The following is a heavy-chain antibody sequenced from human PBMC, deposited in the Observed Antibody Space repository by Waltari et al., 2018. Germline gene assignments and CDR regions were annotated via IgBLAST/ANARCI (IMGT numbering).Heavy chain of an antibody. CDR3: ARGRDVFANFDYNWFDP. J-gene: IGHJ5*02. CDR1: GYTFMNYA. Sequence: QVQLVQTGAEVLRPGAAVKVSWQASGYTFMNYAIISGRQAAGQGLEWMGWVNPNSGTTAYAQKFQGRISMTWDTFTRTAYMELSNLRSDDTAVFYCARGRDVFANFDYNWFDPWGQGTLVTVSS. V-gene: IGHV1-8*01. CDR2: VNPNSGTT. D-gene: IGHD3-3*01.